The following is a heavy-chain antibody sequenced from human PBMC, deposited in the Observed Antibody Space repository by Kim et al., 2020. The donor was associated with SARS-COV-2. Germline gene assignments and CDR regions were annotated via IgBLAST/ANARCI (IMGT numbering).Heavy chain of an antibody. J-gene: IGHJ4*02. Sequence: SVKVSCKASGGTFSSYVFSWVRQAPGHGPEWMGRIIPILDITNYAQNFQGRVTFTADKSTGTAYMELSSLKSEDTAVYYCARDRGHSSGSASDHWGQGT. V-gene: IGHV1-69*04. D-gene: IGHD6-19*01. CDR1: GGTFSSYV. CDR3: ARDRGHSSGSASDH. CDR2: IIPILDIT.